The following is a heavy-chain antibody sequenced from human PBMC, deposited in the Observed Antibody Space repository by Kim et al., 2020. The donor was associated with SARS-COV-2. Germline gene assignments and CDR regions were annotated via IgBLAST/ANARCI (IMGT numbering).Heavy chain of an antibody. Sequence: ASVKVSCKASGYTFTSYAMHWVRQAPGQRLEWMGWINAGNGNTKYSQKFQGRVTITRDTSASTAYMELSSLRSEDTAVYYCARGGDITMVRGKSQGHYYYYYGMDVWGQGTTVTVSS. D-gene: IGHD3-10*01. CDR3: ARGGDITMVRGKSQGHYYYYYGMDV. CDR2: INAGNGNT. J-gene: IGHJ6*02. V-gene: IGHV1-3*01. CDR1: GYTFTSYA.